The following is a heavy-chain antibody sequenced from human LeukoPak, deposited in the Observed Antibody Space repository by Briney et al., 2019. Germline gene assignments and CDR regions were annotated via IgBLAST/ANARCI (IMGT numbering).Heavy chain of an antibody. V-gene: IGHV7-4-1*02. J-gene: IGHJ4*02. Sequence: ASVKVSCKASGYTFTSYAMNWMRQAPGQGLEWMGWINTNTGNPTYAQGFTGRFVFSLDTSVSTAYLQISSLMAEDTAVYSCARGTVAGIRWFDYWGQGTLVTVSS. D-gene: IGHD6-19*01. CDR3: ARGTVAGIRWFDY. CDR1: GYTFTSYA. CDR2: INTNTGNP.